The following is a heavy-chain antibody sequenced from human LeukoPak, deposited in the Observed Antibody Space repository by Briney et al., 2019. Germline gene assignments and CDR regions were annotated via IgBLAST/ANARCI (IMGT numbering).Heavy chain of an antibody. CDR3: ARRLGSSWNNWFDP. J-gene: IGHJ5*02. CDR1: GYTFTSYG. Sequence: ASVKVSCKASGYTFTSYGISWVRQATGQGLEWMGWMNPDSGNTGYAQKFQGRVTITRNTSINTAYMELSSLRSEDTAMYYCARRLGSSWNNWFDPWGQGTLVTVSS. CDR2: MNPDSGNT. D-gene: IGHD6-13*01. V-gene: IGHV1-8*03.